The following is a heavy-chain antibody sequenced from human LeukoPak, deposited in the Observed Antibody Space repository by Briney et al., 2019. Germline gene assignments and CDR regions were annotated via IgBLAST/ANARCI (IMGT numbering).Heavy chain of an antibody. Sequence: GGSLRLSCAASGFTVSSNYMSWVRQAPGKGLEWVSVIYSGGSTYYADSVKGRFTISRDNSKNTLYLQMNSLRAGDTAVYYCARGTDSYYFDYWGQGTLVTVSS. J-gene: IGHJ4*02. CDR2: IYSGGST. CDR3: ARGTDSYYFDY. D-gene: IGHD1-1*01. V-gene: IGHV3-53*01. CDR1: GFTVSSNY.